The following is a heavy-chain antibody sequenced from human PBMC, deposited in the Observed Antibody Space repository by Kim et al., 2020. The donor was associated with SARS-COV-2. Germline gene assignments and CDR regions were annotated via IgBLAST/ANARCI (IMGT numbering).Heavy chain of an antibody. J-gene: IGHJ4*02. CDR3: ARSGDYGAVDY. V-gene: IGHV4-31*02. CDR2: T. Sequence: TFYNPSLKSRVTISVDTSKNQFSLKLSSVPAADTAVYYCARSGDYGAVDYWGQGTLVTVSS. D-gene: IGHD4-17*01.